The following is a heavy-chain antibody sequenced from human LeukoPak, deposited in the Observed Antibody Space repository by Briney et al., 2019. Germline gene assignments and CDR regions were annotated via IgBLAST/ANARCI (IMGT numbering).Heavy chain of an antibody. D-gene: IGHD2-15*01. CDR1: GGTFRNYG. V-gene: IGHV1-69*13. CDR2: IIPIFGTG. J-gene: IGHJ6*03. CDR3: ASRYCSGGSCFSRDYYYYYMDV. Sequence: ASVKVSCKTSGGTFRNYGFTWVRQAPGQGLKWMGGIIPIFGTGKYAQKFQGRVTVIADEFTSTAYMELSSLRSEDTAVYYCASRYCSGGSCFSRDYYYYYMDVWGKGTTVTVSS.